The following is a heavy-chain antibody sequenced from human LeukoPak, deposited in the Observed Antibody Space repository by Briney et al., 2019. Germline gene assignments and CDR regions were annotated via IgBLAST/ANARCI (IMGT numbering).Heavy chain of an antibody. D-gene: IGHD3-10*01. Sequence: SETLSLTCSVSGGSISTYYWSWIRQPLGKGLEWIGYIYYSGSTSYNPSLKSRVTISVDTSKNQFSLKLNSVTAADTAVYYCARVGGYYSGSGSYYNTPFDRWGQGTLVTVSS. J-gene: IGHJ4*02. V-gene: IGHV4-59*12. CDR3: ARVGGYYSGSGSYYNTPFDR. CDR2: IYYSGST. CDR1: GGSISTYY.